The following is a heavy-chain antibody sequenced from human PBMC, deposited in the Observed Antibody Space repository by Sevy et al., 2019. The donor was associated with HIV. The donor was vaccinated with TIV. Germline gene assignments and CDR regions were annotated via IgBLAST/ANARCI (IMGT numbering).Heavy chain of an antibody. J-gene: IGHJ4*02. CDR3: ARDPYAWRGFDY. D-gene: IGHD1-1*01. V-gene: IGHV1-3*01. CDR1: GYNFNTYT. Sequence: ASVKVSCKATGYNFNTYTIHWVRQAPGQSLEWMAWLNPGNGNTKYSQQFRGRVTITRDTSARTVYMELTSLTSEDTAVYFCARDPYAWRGFDYWGQGTLLTVSS. CDR2: LNPGNGNT.